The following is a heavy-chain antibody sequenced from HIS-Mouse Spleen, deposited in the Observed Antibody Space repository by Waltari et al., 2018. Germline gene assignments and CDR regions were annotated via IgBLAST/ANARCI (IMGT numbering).Heavy chain of an antibody. V-gene: IGHV4-31*03. CDR1: GGSISCGGYS. CDR3: ARSPYYDFWSGYSDNWFDP. J-gene: IGHJ5*02. D-gene: IGHD3-3*01. Sequence: QVQLQESGPGLVKPSQTLSLPCTVTGGSISCGGYSLSWIRQHPGRGLGWIGYIYYSGSTYYNPSLKSRVTISVDTSKNQFSLKLSSVTAADTAVYYCARSPYYDFWSGYSDNWFDPWGQGTLVTVSS. CDR2: IYYSGST.